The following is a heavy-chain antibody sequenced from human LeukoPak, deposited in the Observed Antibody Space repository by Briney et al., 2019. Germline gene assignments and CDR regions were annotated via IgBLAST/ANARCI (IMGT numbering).Heavy chain of an antibody. D-gene: IGHD6-13*01. CDR1: GLTFSNTW. J-gene: IGHJ5*02. Sequence: KSGGSLRLPCTASGLTFSNTWMTWVRQAPGKGLEWVGLIKSKIAGGTTEFAAPVKGRFTISRDDSKSTLYLQMNSLKIEDTAVYYCSAFTWYSLSAWGRGTLVTVSS. CDR2: IKSKIAGGTT. CDR3: SAFTWYSLSA. V-gene: IGHV3-15*01.